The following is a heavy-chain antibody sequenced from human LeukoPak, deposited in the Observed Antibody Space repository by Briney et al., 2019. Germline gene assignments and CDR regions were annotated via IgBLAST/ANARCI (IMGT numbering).Heavy chain of an antibody. CDR2: INADESSA. CDR3: TRGSYYFNY. J-gene: IGHJ4*02. Sequence: GGSLRLSCAASGFTFSRDWMHWVRQAPGRGLVWVSRINADESSAAYADSVKGRFIISRDNAKNTLYLQMNSLRVEDTAVYYCTRGSYYFNYWGQGTLVTVSS. CDR1: GFTFSRDW. V-gene: IGHV3-74*01.